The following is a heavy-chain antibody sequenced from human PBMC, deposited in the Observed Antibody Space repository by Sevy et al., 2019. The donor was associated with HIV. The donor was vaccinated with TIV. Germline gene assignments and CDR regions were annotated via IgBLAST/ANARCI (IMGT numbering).Heavy chain of an antibody. CDR3: VGPKLTYSSGWHYFDY. J-gene: IGHJ4*02. Sequence: SETLSLTCTVSGASISSTDYYWGWIRQSPGKGLEWIASSRHGSYTFYNPSLKSRVSISADTSKNQFSLKLRFVSAAETSVYYCVGPKLTYSSGWHYFDYWGQGTVVTVSS. V-gene: IGHV4-39*01. CDR1: GASISSTDYY. CDR2: SRHGSYT. D-gene: IGHD6-19*01.